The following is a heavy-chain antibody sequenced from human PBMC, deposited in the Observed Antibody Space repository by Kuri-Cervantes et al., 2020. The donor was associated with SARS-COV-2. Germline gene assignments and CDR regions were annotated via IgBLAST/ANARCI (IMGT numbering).Heavy chain of an antibody. CDR2: IKQDGSEK. Sequence: GGSLRLSCAVSGFTFSSYWMSWVRQAPGKGLEWVANIKQDGSEKYYVDSVKGRFTISRDNAKNSLYLQMNSLRAEDTAVYYCARVSSGYGFDYWGQGTLVTVSS. CDR1: GFTFSSYW. V-gene: IGHV3-7*01. J-gene: IGHJ4*02. CDR3: ARVSSGYGFDY. D-gene: IGHD5-12*01.